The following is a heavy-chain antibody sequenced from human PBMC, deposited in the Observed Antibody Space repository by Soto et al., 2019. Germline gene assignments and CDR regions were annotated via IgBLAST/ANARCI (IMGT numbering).Heavy chain of an antibody. CDR1: GFTFSSYA. Sequence: EVQLLESGGGLVQPGGSLRLSCAASGFTFSSYAMSWVRQAPGKGLEWVSAISGSGGSTYYADSVKGRYTISRDNSKNTRYQKMNSRRAEDTAVYYCAKVERIAVAGTDFDYRGQGPLVPVSP. CDR2: ISGSGGST. J-gene: IGHJ4*02. CDR3: AKVERIAVAGTDFDY. V-gene: IGHV3-23*01. D-gene: IGHD6-13*01.